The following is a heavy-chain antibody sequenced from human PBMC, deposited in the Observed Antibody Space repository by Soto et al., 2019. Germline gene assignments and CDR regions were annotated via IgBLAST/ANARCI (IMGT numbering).Heavy chain of an antibody. D-gene: IGHD3-10*01. CDR1: GFTFSTYW. J-gene: IGHJ6*02. CDR2: INRDGSST. V-gene: IGHV3-74*01. Sequence: EVQLVESGGGLVQPGGSLRLSCAASGFTFSTYWIHWVRQAPGKGLVWVSRINRDGSSTNYADSVKGRFTISRDKPKNTLFLQMNSLRAEDTAVYYCARDRWGGGRDMDVWGQGTTVTVSS. CDR3: ARDRWGGGRDMDV.